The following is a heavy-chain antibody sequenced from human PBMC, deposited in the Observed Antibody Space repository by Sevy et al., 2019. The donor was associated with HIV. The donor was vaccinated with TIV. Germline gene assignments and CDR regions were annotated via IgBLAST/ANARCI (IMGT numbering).Heavy chain of an antibody. CDR1: GFTFSSYS. J-gene: IGHJ2*01. D-gene: IGHD6-13*01. CDR2: ISSSSSTI. CDR3: ARGIWSSSWYEYFDL. Sequence: GGSLRLSYAASGFTFSSYSMNWVRQAPGKGLEWVSYISSSSSTIYYADSVKGRFTISRDNAKNSLYLQMNSLRDEDTAVYYCARGIWSSSWYEYFDLWGRGTLVTVSS. V-gene: IGHV3-48*02.